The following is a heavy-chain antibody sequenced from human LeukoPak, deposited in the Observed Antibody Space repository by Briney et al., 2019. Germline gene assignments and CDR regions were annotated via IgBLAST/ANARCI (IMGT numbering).Heavy chain of an antibody. V-gene: IGHV3-74*01. CDR3: ASGYSSDYGGNTY. Sequence: GGSLRLSCAASGFTSSSYWMHWVRQAPGKGLVWVSRLNSDGDSTNYADSVKGRFTISRDNAKNTLYLQMNSLRAEDTAVYYCASGYSSDYGGNTYWGQGTLVTVSS. J-gene: IGHJ4*02. CDR1: GFTSSSYW. CDR2: LNSDGDST. D-gene: IGHD4-23*01.